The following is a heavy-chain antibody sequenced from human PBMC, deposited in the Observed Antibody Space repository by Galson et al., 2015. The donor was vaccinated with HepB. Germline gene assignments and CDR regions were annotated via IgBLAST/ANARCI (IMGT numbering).Heavy chain of an antibody. Sequence: SLRLSCAASGFTFDDYAMHWVRQAPGKGLEWVSGISWNSGSIGYADSVKGRFTISRDNAKNSLYLQMNSLRAEDTALYYCAKDMGGRGYDYVWGVTLDYWGQGTLVTVSS. J-gene: IGHJ4*02. CDR2: ISWNSGSI. V-gene: IGHV3-9*01. D-gene: IGHD3-16*01. CDR1: GFTFDDYA. CDR3: AKDMGGRGYDYVWGVTLDY.